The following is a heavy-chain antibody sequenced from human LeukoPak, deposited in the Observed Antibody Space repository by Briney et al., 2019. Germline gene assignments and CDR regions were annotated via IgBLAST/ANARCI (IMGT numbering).Heavy chain of an antibody. CDR2: IIPIFGTA. Sequence: RASVTVSCKASGGTFSSYAISWVRQAPGQGLEWMGGIIPIFGTANYAQKFQGRVTITADKSTSTAYMELSSLRSEDTAVYYCARGQMTTVTTIHYYYMDVWGKGTTVTVSS. V-gene: IGHV1-69*06. D-gene: IGHD4-11*01. CDR3: ARGQMTTVTTIHYYYMDV. J-gene: IGHJ6*03. CDR1: GGTFSSYA.